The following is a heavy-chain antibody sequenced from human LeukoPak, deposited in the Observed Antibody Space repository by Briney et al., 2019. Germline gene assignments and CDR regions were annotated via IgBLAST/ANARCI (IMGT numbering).Heavy chain of an antibody. CDR2: ISYDGSNK. V-gene: IGHV3-30-3*01. J-gene: IGHJ5*01. CDR1: GFTFSSYA. Sequence: GGSLRLSCAASGFTFSSYAMHWVRQAPGKGLEWVAVISYDGSNKYYADSVKGRFTISRDNSKNTLYLQMNSLRAEDTAVYYCARDWGTYYDFWSGYSWLNSWGQGTLVTVSS. CDR3: ARDWGTYYDFWSGYSWLNS. D-gene: IGHD3-3*01.